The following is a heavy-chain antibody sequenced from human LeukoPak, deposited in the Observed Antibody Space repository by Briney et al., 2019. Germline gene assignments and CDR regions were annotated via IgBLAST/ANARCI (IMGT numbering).Heavy chain of an antibody. J-gene: IGHJ5*02. CDR1: GFNFKNDS. D-gene: IGHD3-10*01. CDR2: IDHTGGST. V-gene: IGHV3-64*01. Sequence: VWSLRLSCVAAGFNFKNDSLNWVRQAPWKGLQYLSTIDHTGGSTYYANSVKGRFTISRDNSNNVLYLQMGSLRVEDTAVYYCARDPVRTIQGSAGKNWFDPWGQGTLVTVSS. CDR3: ARDPVRTIQGSAGKNWFDP.